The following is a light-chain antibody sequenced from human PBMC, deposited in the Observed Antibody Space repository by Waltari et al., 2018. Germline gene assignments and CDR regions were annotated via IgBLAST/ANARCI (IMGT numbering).Light chain of an antibody. CDR2: AAS. CDR3: QNNERLPEM. Sequence: EVVLTQFPGTLSLSPGKRATLSCRASQSISRYLAWYQQRPGQAPRLPIYAASSRDTGIPDSFSGSGSRTDFGLPSSRLEPEDFAVYYCQNNERLPEMFRQGTKVEIK. CDR1: QSISRY. V-gene: IGKV3-20*01. J-gene: IGKJ1*01.